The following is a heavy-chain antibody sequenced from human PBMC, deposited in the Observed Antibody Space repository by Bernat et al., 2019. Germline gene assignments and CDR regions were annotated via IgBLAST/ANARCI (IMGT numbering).Heavy chain of an antibody. CDR2: IPYDGGNK. CDR1: GFTFSSYG. J-gene: IGHJ4*02. CDR3: ACERDCSNCYGWGFGY. Sequence: QVQLVESGGGVVQPGRSLRLSCAASGFTFSSYGMHWVRQAPGKGLEWVAVIPYDGGNKYYADSVKDRFTISRDNSKNSLYLQMNSLRIEDTAVYYCACERDCSNCYGWGFGYWGQGTLVTVSS. V-gene: IGHV3-30*03. D-gene: IGHD6-13*01.